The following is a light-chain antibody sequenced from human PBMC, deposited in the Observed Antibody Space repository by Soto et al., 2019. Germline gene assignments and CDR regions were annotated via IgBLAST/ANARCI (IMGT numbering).Light chain of an antibody. CDR1: DSIRTY. J-gene: IGKJ2*03. CDR3: QRSYNIPRS. Sequence: DIQMPQSPSTLSASVGDRITITCRASDSIRTYLNWYQQKPGRAPKLLIYAASSLQSGVPSRFSGSGSGTDFTLTISSLQPEDFATCYCQRSYNIPRSFGQGTEVDIK. CDR2: AAS. V-gene: IGKV1-39*01.